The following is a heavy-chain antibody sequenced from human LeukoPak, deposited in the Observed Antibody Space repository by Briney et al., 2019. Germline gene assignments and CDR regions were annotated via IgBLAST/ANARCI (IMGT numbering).Heavy chain of an antibody. CDR1: GYTFTGYY. D-gene: IGHD3-22*01. V-gene: IGHV1-2*04. Sequence: EASVKVSCKASGYTFTGYYMHWVRQAPGQGLEWMGWINPNSGGTNYAQKFQGWVTMTRDTSISTAYMELSRLRSDDTAVYYCARVDTAMVPPGYYYDSSGYSSGAFDIWGQGTMVTVSS. J-gene: IGHJ3*02. CDR2: INPNSGGT. CDR3: ARVDTAMVPPGYYYDSSGYSSGAFDI.